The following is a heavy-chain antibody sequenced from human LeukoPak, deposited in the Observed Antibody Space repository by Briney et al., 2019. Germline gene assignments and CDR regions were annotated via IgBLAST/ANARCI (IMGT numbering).Heavy chain of an antibody. Sequence: PSETLSLTCTVSGGSISSYYWSWIRQPAGKGLEWIGYIYYSGSTNYNPSLKSRVTISVDTSKNQFSLKLSSVTAADTAVYYCARETTVVEDYFDYWGQGTLVTVSS. D-gene: IGHD4-23*01. CDR1: GGSISSYY. J-gene: IGHJ4*02. V-gene: IGHV4-59*01. CDR2: IYYSGST. CDR3: ARETTVVEDYFDY.